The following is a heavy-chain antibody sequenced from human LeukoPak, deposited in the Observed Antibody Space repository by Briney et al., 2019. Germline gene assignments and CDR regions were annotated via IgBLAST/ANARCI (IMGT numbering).Heavy chain of an antibody. J-gene: IGHJ6*02. CDR2: IYYSGTT. CDR1: GGSISTYH. V-gene: IGHV4-59*01. Sequence: SETLSLTCTVSGGSISTYHWSWIRQPPGKGLEWIGYIYYSGTTYYNPSLKSRVTMSVDTPKNQFSLKLSSVTAADTAVYYCARDQPYYDFWSGDYYYYYGMDVWGQGTTVTVSS. D-gene: IGHD3-3*01. CDR3: ARDQPYYDFWSGDYYYYYGMDV.